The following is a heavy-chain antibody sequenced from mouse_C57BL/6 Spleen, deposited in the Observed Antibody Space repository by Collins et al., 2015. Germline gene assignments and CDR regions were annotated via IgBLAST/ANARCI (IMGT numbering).Heavy chain of an antibody. CDR1: GYTFTRYW. J-gene: IGHJ3*01. CDR3: ARGYYGP. Sequence: QVQLQQPGAELVKPGASVKMSRKASGYTFTRYWITWVKQRPGQGLEWIGDIYPGSGGTNYNEKFKSKATLTVDTSSSTAYMQLISLTSEDSAVYYCARGYYGPWGQGTLVTVSA. V-gene: IGHV1-55*01. D-gene: IGHD1-2*01. CDR2: IYPGSGGT.